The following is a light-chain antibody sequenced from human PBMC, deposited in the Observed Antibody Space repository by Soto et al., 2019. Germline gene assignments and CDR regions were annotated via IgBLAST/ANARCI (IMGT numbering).Light chain of an antibody. CDR3: QQSYSDPRT. Sequence: DIQMTQSPSSLSASVGDGVTITCRASQTIISYLNWYRQKPGKAPKLLIYAASSLQSGVPSRFSGSGSGTEFTLTISSLEPEDFATYYCQQSYSDPRTFGQGTKVDI. CDR2: AAS. V-gene: IGKV1-39*01. J-gene: IGKJ1*01. CDR1: QTIISY.